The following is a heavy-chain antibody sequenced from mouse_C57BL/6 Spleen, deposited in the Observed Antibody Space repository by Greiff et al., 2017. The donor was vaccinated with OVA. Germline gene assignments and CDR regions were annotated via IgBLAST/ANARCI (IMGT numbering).Heavy chain of an antibody. CDR1: GYTFTEYT. J-gene: IGHJ2*01. CDR2: FYLGSGSI. D-gene: IGHD3-2*02. V-gene: IGHV1-62-2*01. Sequence: QVQLQQSGAELVKPGASVKLSCKASGYTFTEYTIHWVQQRSGQGLEWIGWFYLGSGSIKYNEKFKDKATLTADKSSSTVYMELSRLTSEDSAVYFCARHEEWPPAQATFDYWGQGTTLTVSS. CDR3: ARHEEWPPAQATFDY.